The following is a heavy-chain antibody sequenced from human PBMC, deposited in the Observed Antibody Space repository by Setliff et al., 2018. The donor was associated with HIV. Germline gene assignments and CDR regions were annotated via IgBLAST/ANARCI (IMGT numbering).Heavy chain of an antibody. CDR2: MNPNNGNT. CDR3: AREGNFWRVFDP. V-gene: IGHV1-8*02. Sequence: ASVKVSCKASGYNFTDYDINWVRQATGQGLEWMGWMNPNNGNTGYAQKFQGRVTMTRNTSISTAYMELSGLRSEDTAVYYCAREGNFWRVFDPWGQGTLVTVSS. CDR1: GYNFTDYD. D-gene: IGHD3-3*01. J-gene: IGHJ5*02.